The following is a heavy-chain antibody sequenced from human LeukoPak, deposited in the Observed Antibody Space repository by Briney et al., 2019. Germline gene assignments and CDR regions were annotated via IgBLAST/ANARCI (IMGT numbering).Heavy chain of an antibody. J-gene: IGHJ4*02. CDR1: GFPFSSYG. CDR3: AKGPGAYYFDY. CDR2: ISFDGGYE. Sequence: PGGSLRLSCAASGFPFSSYGMHWVRQAPGKGLGWVAVISFDGGYENYGDSVKGRFTTSRDNAKNTLYLQMNSLRVEDTSVYYCAKGPGAYYFDYWGQGTLVTVSS. V-gene: IGHV3-30*18.